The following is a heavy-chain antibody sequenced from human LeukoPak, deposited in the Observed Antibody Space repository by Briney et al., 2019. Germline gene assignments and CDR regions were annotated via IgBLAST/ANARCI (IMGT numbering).Heavy chain of an antibody. D-gene: IGHD3-22*01. Sequence: GGSLRLSCAAPGFTFSSYAMSWVRQAPGKGLEWVSAISGSGGSTYYADSVKGRFTISRDNSKNTLYLQMNSLRAEDTAVYYCAKGSDRVVVITTIDYWGQGTLVTVSS. J-gene: IGHJ4*02. V-gene: IGHV3-23*01. CDR2: ISGSGGST. CDR1: GFTFSSYA. CDR3: AKGSDRVVVITTIDY.